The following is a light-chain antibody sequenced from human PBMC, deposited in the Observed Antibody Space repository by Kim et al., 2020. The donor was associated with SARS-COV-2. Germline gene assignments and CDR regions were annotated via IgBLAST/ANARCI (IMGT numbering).Light chain of an antibody. CDR1: QSIGDS. Sequence: VTPQEKVTTTCRASQSIGDSIHWYQQKPDQSPKLLIKYASQSVTGVPSRFSGSGSGTDFTLTIKGLEAEDAAAYYCHQSNTLPRTFGQGTRVDIK. CDR2: YAS. V-gene: IGKV6D-21*02. CDR3: HQSNTLPRT. J-gene: IGKJ1*01.